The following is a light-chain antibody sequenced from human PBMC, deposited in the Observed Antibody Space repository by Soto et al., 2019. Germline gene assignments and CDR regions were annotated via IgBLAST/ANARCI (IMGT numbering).Light chain of an antibody. CDR3: AAWDDSLNGYV. V-gene: IGLV1-44*01. CDR2: SNT. Sequence: QSFLTQTPAVSGTPGERVTISCSGSSSKIGSNTVNWYQQLRCTAPKLLIYSNTQRPSGVPDRSSDSKSGTSSTLAISALQSEDEADYYCAAWDDSLNGYVFGSGTKVTVL. CDR1: SSKIGSNT. J-gene: IGLJ1*01.